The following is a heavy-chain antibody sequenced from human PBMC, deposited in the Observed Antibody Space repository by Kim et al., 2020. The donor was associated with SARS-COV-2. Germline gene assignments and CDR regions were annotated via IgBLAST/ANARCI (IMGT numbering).Heavy chain of an antibody. CDR3: ARAQPHYGSYYYYYMDV. D-gene: IGHD2-15*01. V-gene: IGHV3-48*02. Sequence: GRVPIARDNAKNSLYLQMNSLRDEDTAVYYCARAQPHYGSYYYYYMDVWGKGTTVTVSS. J-gene: IGHJ6*03.